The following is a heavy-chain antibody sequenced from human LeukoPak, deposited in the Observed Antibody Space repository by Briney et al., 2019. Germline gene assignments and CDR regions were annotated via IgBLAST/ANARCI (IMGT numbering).Heavy chain of an antibody. Sequence: GGSLRLSCAASGFTFSTYSMHWLRQAPGKGLEWVAVILYDGSNIYYAHSVKGRFTASRDNSKDTLYLQMNRLRAEDTAVYYCARVDCGSTSCSPFDYWGQGTLVTVSS. CDR3: ARVDCGSTSCSPFDY. CDR1: GFTFSTYS. D-gene: IGHD2-2*01. CDR2: ILYDGSNI. J-gene: IGHJ4*02. V-gene: IGHV3-30*01.